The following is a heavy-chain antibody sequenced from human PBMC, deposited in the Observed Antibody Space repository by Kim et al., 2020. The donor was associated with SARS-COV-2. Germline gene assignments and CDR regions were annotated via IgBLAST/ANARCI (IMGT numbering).Heavy chain of an antibody. V-gene: IGHV3-13*01. CDR1: GFTFSNYD. CDR3: ARVSSASFSSSWFRAFDI. Sequence: GGSLRLSCAASGFTFSNYDMHWVRQPTGYGLEWVSSIGPAGDTYYSGSVKGRFTISRENAKKSLYLQMNSLRAGDTAVYYCARVSSASFSSSWFRAFDIWGQGTMVTVSS. D-gene: IGHD6-13*01. J-gene: IGHJ3*02. CDR2: IGPAGDT.